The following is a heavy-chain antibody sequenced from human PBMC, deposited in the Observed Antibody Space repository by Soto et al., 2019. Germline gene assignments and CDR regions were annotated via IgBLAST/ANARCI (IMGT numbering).Heavy chain of an antibody. CDR2: ISYDGSNK. V-gene: IGHV3-30*18. D-gene: IGHD3-22*01. Sequence: QVQLVESGGGVVQPGRSLRLSCAASGFTFSSYGMHWVRQAPDKGLEWVAVISYDGSNKYYADSVKGRFTISRDNSKNTLYLQMNSMRAEDTAVYYCAKDVFGGYYDSSGYFDYWGQGTLVTVSS. CDR3: AKDVFGGYYDSSGYFDY. CDR1: GFTFSSYG. J-gene: IGHJ4*02.